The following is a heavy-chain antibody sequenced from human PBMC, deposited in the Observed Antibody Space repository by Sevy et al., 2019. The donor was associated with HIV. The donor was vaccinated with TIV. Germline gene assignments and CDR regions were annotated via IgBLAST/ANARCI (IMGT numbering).Heavy chain of an antibody. Sequence: GGSLRLSCAASTFTFGHYAMHWVRQAPGKGLQWMAGISYEGSNEYYTDSVKGRFTISRDNSKNTLNLEMNNLRVEDTAIYYYARDWGTPPTAILYYFDFWGQGIPVTVSS. D-gene: IGHD3-16*01. CDR2: ISYEGSNE. CDR1: TFTFGHYA. CDR3: ARDWGTPPTAILYYFDF. J-gene: IGHJ4*02. V-gene: IGHV3-30*04.